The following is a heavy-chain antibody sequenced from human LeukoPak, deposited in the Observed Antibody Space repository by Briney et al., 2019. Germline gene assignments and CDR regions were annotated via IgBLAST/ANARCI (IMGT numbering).Heavy chain of an antibody. CDR1: GFTFSSYE. CDR3: ARRGFYDTSGYLFDH. J-gene: IGHJ4*02. Sequence: TGGSLRLSCAASGFTFSSYERNWVRQAPGKGLEGVSYISTSGSPIDYRNSVKGRFTISRDNAKNSLYLQMNSLRAEDTALYCCARRGFYDTSGYLFDHWGQGTLVTVSS. CDR2: ISTSGSPI. D-gene: IGHD3-22*01. V-gene: IGHV3-48*03.